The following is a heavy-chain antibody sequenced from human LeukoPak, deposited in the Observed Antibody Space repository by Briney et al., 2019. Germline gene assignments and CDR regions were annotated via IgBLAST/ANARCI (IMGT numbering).Heavy chain of an antibody. CDR3: ATDPLAYCGGDCYPLGMDV. D-gene: IGHD2-21*02. V-gene: IGHV1-58*02. Sequence: SSMKVSCKASGFTFTSSAMQWVRQARGQRLEWIGWIVVGSGNTNYAQKFRERVTITRDMSTSTAYMELSSLRSEDTAVYYCATDPLAYCGGDCYPLGMDVWGKGTTVTVSS. J-gene: IGHJ6*04. CDR1: GFTFTSSA. CDR2: IVVGSGNT.